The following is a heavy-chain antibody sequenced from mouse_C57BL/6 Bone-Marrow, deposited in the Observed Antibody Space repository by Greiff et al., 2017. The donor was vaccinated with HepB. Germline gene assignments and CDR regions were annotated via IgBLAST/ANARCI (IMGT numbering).Heavy chain of an antibody. D-gene: IGHD2-5*01. V-gene: IGHV1-52*01. Sequence: QVQLQQPGAELVRPGSSVKLSCKASGYTFTSYWMHWVKQRPIQGLEWIGNIDPSDSETHYNQKFKDKATLTVDKSSSTAYMQLSSLTSEDSAVYYCARGYSKFYAMDYWGQGTSVTVSS. CDR3: ARGYSKFYAMDY. CDR1: GYTFTSYW. J-gene: IGHJ4*01. CDR2: IDPSDSET.